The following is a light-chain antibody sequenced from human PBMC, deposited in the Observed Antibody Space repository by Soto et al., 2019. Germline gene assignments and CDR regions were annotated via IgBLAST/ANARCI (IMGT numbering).Light chain of an antibody. CDR1: QSISSW. V-gene: IGKV1-5*03. Sequence: DIQMTQSPSTLSASVGDRVTITCRASQSISSWLAWYQQKPGKAPKLLSYKASSLESGIPSRFSGSGSGTEFTLTISSLQPDDFATYYCHQYSTYSRTFGPGTKVEIK. CDR3: HQYSTYSRT. CDR2: KAS. J-gene: IGKJ1*01.